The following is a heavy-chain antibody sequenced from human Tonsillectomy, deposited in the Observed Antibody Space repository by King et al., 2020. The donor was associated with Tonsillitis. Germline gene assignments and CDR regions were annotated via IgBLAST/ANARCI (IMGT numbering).Heavy chain of an antibody. D-gene: IGHD3-22*01. J-gene: IGHJ4*02. Sequence: VTLKESGPVLVKPTETLTLTCTVSGVSLSNARMGVSWIRQPPGKALEWLAHIFSNYVQSYSTSLKSTLTISKDTPKSQVVLTMTNMDPVDTATYFCARILRDYDDSSEYYFDYWGQGTLVTVSS. CDR2: IFSNYVQ. CDR1: GVSLSNARMG. V-gene: IGHV2-26*01. CDR3: ARILRDYDDSSEYYFDY.